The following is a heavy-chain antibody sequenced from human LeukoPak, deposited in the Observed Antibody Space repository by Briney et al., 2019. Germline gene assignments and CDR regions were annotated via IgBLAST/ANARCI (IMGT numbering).Heavy chain of an antibody. CDR1: GYTFTSYA. Sequence: GASVKVSCKASGYTFTSYAMHWVRQAPGQRLEWMGWINAGNGNTKYSQKFQGRVTITRDTSASTAYMELSSLRSEDTAVYYCARDRYDYVWGSRTAVNWFDPWGQGTLVTVSS. V-gene: IGHV1-3*01. D-gene: IGHD3-16*01. J-gene: IGHJ5*02. CDR2: INAGNGNT. CDR3: ARDRYDYVWGSRTAVNWFDP.